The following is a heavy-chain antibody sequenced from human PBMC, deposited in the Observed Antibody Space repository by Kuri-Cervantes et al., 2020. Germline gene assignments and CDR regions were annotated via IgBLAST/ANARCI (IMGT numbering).Heavy chain of an antibody. D-gene: IGHD3-10*01. Sequence: SETLSLTCTVSGGSISSGDYYWSWIRQPPGKGLEWIGYIYYSGSTYYNPSLKSRVTISVDTSKNQFSLKLSSVTAADTAVYYCARLVFSVRGRFDPWGQGTLVTVSS. CDR1: GGSISSGDYY. V-gene: IGHV4-30-4*01. CDR2: IYYSGST. CDR3: ARLVFSVRGRFDP. J-gene: IGHJ5*02.